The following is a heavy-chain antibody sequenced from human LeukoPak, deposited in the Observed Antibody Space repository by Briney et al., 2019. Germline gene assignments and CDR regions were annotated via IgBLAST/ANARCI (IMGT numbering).Heavy chain of an antibody. D-gene: IGHD6-13*01. V-gene: IGHV3-30*04. CDR1: LYPFCSYA. Sequence: PGGSLRLFCGAYLYPFCSYAVSWVRQARGRGVEWVEVISYDESNKYYADAVKGRFTISRDNSKNTLHLQMNSLRPEDTAVYYYARDQYSSSWYVGPPSDYWGQGTLVTVSS. CDR2: ISYDESNK. J-gene: IGHJ4*02. CDR3: ARDQYSSSWYVGPPSDY.